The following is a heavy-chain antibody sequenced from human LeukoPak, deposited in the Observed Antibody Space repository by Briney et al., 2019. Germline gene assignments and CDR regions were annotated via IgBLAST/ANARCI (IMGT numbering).Heavy chain of an antibody. V-gene: IGHV3-7*03. J-gene: IGHJ4*02. D-gene: IGHD6-13*01. CDR1: GFTFSSYW. Sequence: GGSLRLSCAASGFTFSSYWMSWVRQAPGKGLEWVANIKHDASEKYFMESLKGRFTISRDNSKNTLYLQMNSLRAEDTAVYYCANQASSSWYKPFDYWGQGTLVTVSS. CDR2: IKHDASEK. CDR3: ANQASSSWYKPFDY.